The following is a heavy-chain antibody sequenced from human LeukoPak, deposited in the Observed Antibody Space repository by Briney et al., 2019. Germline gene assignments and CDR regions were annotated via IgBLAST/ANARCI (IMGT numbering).Heavy chain of an antibody. Sequence: SETLSLTCAVYGGSFSGYYWSWIRQPPGKGLEWIGEINHSGSTNYNPSLKSRVTISVDTSKNQFSLKLSSVTAADTAVYYCASRDFDMFDYWGQGTLVTVSS. J-gene: IGHJ4*02. CDR1: GGSFSGYY. D-gene: IGHD3-9*01. CDR2: INHSGST. V-gene: IGHV4-34*01. CDR3: ASRDFDMFDY.